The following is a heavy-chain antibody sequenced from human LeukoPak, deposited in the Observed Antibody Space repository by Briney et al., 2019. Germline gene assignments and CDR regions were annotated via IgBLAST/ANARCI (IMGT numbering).Heavy chain of an antibody. Sequence: QAGGSLRLSCAASGFTFSSNVMSWVRQAPGKGLEWVSTLSGSSGNTHYADSVKGRFTISRDKYENTLFLQMNSLRAEDTAVYYCAKVEGATSSLSFDYWGQGTLVTVSS. CDR1: GFTFSSNV. CDR3: AKVEGATSSLSFDY. CDR2: LSGSSGNT. V-gene: IGHV3-23*01. D-gene: IGHD1-26*01. J-gene: IGHJ4*02.